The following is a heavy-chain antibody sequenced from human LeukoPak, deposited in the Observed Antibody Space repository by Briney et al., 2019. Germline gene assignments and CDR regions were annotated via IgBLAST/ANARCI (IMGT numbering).Heavy chain of an antibody. CDR3: ARHESIAAAGYNWFDP. J-gene: IGHJ5*02. CDR2: IYYSGST. D-gene: IGHD6-13*01. CDR1: GGSISISSYY. V-gene: IGHV4-39*01. Sequence: PSETLSLTCTVSGGSISISSYYWGWIRQPPGKGLEWVGSIYYSGSTYYNPSLKSRVTIAVDTSNNQFSLKLSSVPAADTAVYYCARHESIAAAGYNWFDPWGQGPLVTVS.